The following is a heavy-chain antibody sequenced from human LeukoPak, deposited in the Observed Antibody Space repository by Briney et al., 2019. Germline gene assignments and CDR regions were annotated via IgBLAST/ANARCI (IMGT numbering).Heavy chain of an antibody. D-gene: IGHD4-17*01. Sequence: GGSLRLSCAASGFTFSNAWMSWVRQAPGKGLEWVGRIKSKTDGGTTDYAAPVKGRFTISRDDSKNTLYLQMNSLKTEDTAVYYCTTDYGEGYYFDYWGQGTLVTVSS. V-gene: IGHV3-15*01. CDR1: GFTFSNAW. CDR2: IKSKTDGGTT. J-gene: IGHJ4*02. CDR3: TTDYGEGYYFDY.